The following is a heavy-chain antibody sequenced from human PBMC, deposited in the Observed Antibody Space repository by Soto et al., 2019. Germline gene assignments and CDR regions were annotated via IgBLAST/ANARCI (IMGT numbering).Heavy chain of an antibody. V-gene: IGHV4-39*01. CDR1: GDTIATSSYY. CDR3: ARSYTTFDF. Sequence: PSETLSLTCTVSGDTIATSSYYWGWIRQPPGKGLEWIGNIYYSGTTYYNPSLKSRLTMSVDTSKNQFSLYLSSMTAADTAVYYCARSYTTFDFWGQGILVTVSS. D-gene: IGHD3-16*01. CDR2: IYYSGTT. J-gene: IGHJ5*01.